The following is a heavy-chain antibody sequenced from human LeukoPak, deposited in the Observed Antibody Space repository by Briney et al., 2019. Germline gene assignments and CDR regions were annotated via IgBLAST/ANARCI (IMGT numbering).Heavy chain of an antibody. Sequence: SETLSLTCTVSGGSISSYYWSWIRQPAGKGLEWIGRIYPSGSTNYNPSLKSRVTMSEDTSKNQFSLKLSSVTAADTAVYYCARDASNYYDTSVNRTNDAFDFWGQGKMVTVSS. J-gene: IGHJ3*01. CDR1: GGSISSYY. CDR2: IYPSGST. V-gene: IGHV4-4*07. CDR3: ARDASNYYDTSVNRTNDAFDF. D-gene: IGHD3-22*01.